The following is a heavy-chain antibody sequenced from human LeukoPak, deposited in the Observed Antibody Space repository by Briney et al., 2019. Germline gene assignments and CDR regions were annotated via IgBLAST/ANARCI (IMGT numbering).Heavy chain of an antibody. D-gene: IGHD5-18*01. CDR3: ARPDGYPNTY. CDR1: GFTFSSYS. Sequence: QSGGSLRLSCAASGFTFSSYSMNWVRQAPGKGLEWVSYISSSSSTIYYADSVKGRFTISRDNAKNSLYLQMNSLRAEDTAVYYCARPDGYPNTYWGQGTLVTVSS. J-gene: IGHJ4*02. V-gene: IGHV3-48*04. CDR2: ISSSSSTI.